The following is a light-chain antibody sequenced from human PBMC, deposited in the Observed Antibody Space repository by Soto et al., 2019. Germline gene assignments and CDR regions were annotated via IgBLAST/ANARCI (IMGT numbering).Light chain of an antibody. V-gene: IGKV3-20*01. Sequence: ETVLTQSPATLSLSPGERATLSCRASQTIRNNYLAWYRQTPGQAPRLLIYGASNRATGIADRFSGSGSGTDFTLIIRRLEPEDFALYYCQQYGSSPWTFGQGTKLEIK. CDR3: QQYGSSPWT. CDR2: GAS. J-gene: IGKJ1*01. CDR1: QTIRNNY.